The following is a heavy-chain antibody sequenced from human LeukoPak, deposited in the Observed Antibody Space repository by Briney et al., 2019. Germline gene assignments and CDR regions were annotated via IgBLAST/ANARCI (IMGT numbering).Heavy chain of an antibody. CDR1: GGSISSYY. J-gene: IGHJ5*02. CDR2: IYYSGST. V-gene: IGHV4-59*12. CDR3: AGFITIFGVVTGYNWFDP. Sequence: SETLSLTCTVSGGSISSYYWSWIRQPPGKGLEWIGYIYYSGSTNYNPSLKSRVTISVDTSKNQFSLKLSSVTAADTAVYYCAGFITIFGVVTGYNWFDPWGQGTLVTVSS. D-gene: IGHD3-3*01.